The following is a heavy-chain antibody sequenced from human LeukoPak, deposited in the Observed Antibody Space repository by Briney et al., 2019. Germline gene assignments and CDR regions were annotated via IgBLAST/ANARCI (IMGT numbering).Heavy chain of an antibody. CDR1: GGSFSGYY. CDR2: INHSGST. V-gene: IGHV4-34*01. CDR3: ARDGPEVIYDILTDYSHYMDV. J-gene: IGHJ6*03. D-gene: IGHD3-9*01. Sequence: SETLSLTCAVYGGSFSGYYWSWIRQPPGKGLEWIGEINHSGSTNYNPSLKSRVTISVDTSKNQFSLKLNSVTAADTAVYYCARDGPEVIYDILTDYSHYMDVWGKGTTVTVS.